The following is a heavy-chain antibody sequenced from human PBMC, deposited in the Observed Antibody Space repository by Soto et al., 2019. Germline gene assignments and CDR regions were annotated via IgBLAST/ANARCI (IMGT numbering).Heavy chain of an antibody. V-gene: IGHV3-23*01. D-gene: IGHD6-13*01. CDR3: AKEGAAAGVPGGYLDS. CDR2: ISGSGGST. CDR1: GFTFSSYA. Sequence: EVQLLESGGGLVQPGGSLRLSCAASGFTFSSYAMSWVRQAPGKGLEWVSAISGSGGSTYYADSVKGRFTISRDNSKNTVYLQMNSLTAENTAVSYCAKEGAAAGVPGGYLDSLGQGTLVAVSS. J-gene: IGHJ4*02.